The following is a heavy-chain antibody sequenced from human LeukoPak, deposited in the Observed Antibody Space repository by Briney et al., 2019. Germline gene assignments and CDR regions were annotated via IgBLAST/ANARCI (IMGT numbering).Heavy chain of an antibody. CDR3: ARDASYGDYDSNDAFDI. CDR1: GFTFSSYS. CDR2: ISSSSSYI. V-gene: IGHV3-21*01. D-gene: IGHD4-17*01. Sequence: GGSLRLSCAASGFTFSSYSMNWVRQAPGKGLEWVSSISSSSSYIYCADSVKGRFTISRDNAKNSLYLQMNSLRAEDTAVYYRARDASYGDYDSNDAFDIWGQGTMVTVSS. J-gene: IGHJ3*02.